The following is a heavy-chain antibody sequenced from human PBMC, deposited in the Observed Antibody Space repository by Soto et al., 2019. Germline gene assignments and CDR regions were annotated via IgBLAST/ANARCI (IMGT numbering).Heavy chain of an antibody. CDR3: AKDLNYGDKGAV. D-gene: IGHD4-17*01. CDR1: GFTFSSYG. CDR2: ISYDGSNK. V-gene: IGHV3-30*18. J-gene: IGHJ4*02. Sequence: QVQLVESGGGVVQPGRSLRLSCAASGFTFSSYGMHWVRQAPGKGLEWVAVISYDGSNKYYADSVKGRFTISRDNSKNTLYLQMNSLRAEDTAVYYCAKDLNYGDKGAVWGQGTLVTVSS.